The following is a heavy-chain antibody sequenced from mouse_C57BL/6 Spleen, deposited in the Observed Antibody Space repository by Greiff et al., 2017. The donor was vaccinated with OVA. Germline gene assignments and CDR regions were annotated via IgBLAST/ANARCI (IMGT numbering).Heavy chain of an antibody. D-gene: IGHD1-1*01. CDR1: GYTFTSYD. J-gene: IGHJ3*01. CDR3: ARERDYYGSSSPFAY. CDR2: IYPRDGST. Sequence: VKLMESGPELVKPGASVKLSCKASGYTFTSYDINWVKQRPGQGLAWIGWIYPRDGSTKYSEKFKGKATLNVDTSSSTAYRERHSLTSEDSAGYFCARERDYYGSSSPFAYWGQGTLVTVSA. V-gene: IGHV1-85*01.